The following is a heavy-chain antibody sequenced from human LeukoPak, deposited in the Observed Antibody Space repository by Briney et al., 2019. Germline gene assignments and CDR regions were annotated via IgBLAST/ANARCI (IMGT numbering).Heavy chain of an antibody. CDR3: ARDRGGDGYNSQFDY. V-gene: IGHV1-69*05. CDR1: GGTLNNYA. CDR2: IIPIFGTT. D-gene: IGHD5-24*01. Sequence: GSSVKVSCKASGGTLNNYAISWVRQPPGQGLEWMGGIIPIFGTTNYAQRFQGRVTITTDKSTNTAYMELSSLRSEDTAVYYCARDRGGDGYNSQFDYWGQGTLVTVSS. J-gene: IGHJ4*02.